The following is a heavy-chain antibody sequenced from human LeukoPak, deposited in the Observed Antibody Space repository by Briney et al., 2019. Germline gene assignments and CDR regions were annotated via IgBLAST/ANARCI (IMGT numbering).Heavy chain of an antibody. Sequence: GGSLRLSCAASGFTFSVYWMGWVRQAPGKGLEWVANIKQDGSEKYYVDSVKGRFTISRDNSKNTLYLQMNMLRAEDTAVYYCAELGITMIGGVWGKGTTVTISS. CDR1: GFTFSVYW. J-gene: IGHJ6*04. CDR3: AELGITMIGGV. D-gene: IGHD3-10*02. CDR2: IKQDGSEK. V-gene: IGHV3-7*01.